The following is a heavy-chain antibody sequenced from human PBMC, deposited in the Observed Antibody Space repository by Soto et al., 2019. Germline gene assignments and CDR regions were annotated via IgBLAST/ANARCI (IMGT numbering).Heavy chain of an antibody. CDR2: IYHSGST. CDR3: ARGHSTTMIVDALDDAFDI. Sequence: PSETLSLTCAVSGGSISSGGYSWSWIRQPPGKGLEWIGYIYHSGSTYYNPSLKSRVTISVDRSKNQFSLKLSSVTAADTAVYYCARGHSTTMIVDALDDAFDIWGQGTMVTVS. D-gene: IGHD3-22*01. V-gene: IGHV4-30-2*01. J-gene: IGHJ3*02. CDR1: GGSISSGGYS.